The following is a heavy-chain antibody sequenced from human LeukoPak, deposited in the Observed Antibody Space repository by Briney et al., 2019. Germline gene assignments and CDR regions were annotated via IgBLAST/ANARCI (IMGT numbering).Heavy chain of an antibody. CDR3: ARVKDEAVAGTFYYYYMDV. CDR2: ISAYNGNT. J-gene: IGHJ6*03. V-gene: IGHV1-18*01. CDR1: GYTFTSYG. D-gene: IGHD6-19*01. Sequence: ASVKVSCKASGYTFTSYGISWVRQAPGQGLEWMGWISAYNGNTDYAQKLQVRVTMTTDTSTSTAYMELRSLRSDDTAVYYCARVKDEAVAGTFYYYYMDVWGKGTTVTVSS.